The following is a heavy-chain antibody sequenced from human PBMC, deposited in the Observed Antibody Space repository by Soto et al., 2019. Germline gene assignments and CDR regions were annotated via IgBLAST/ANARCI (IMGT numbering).Heavy chain of an antibody. CDR1: GGSMSSGAYD. CDR2: IYHTGNT. J-gene: IGHJ4*02. Sequence: SETLSLTCSVSGGSMSSGAYDWNWIRQHPGKGLEWIAYIYHTGNTYYNPSLRSRTTISVDTSENQFSLKLTSVTDADTAVYFCASSYSGYLDNWGQGTLVTV. CDR3: ASSYSGYLDN. D-gene: IGHD3-22*01. V-gene: IGHV4-31*03.